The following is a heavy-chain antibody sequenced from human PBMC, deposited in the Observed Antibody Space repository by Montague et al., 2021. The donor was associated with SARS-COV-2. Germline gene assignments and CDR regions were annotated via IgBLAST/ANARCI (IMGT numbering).Heavy chain of an antibody. CDR2: SSGSDGGT. CDR3: AKDSYYYGLGYGMDV. CDR1: GFTFSNSA. J-gene: IGHJ6*02. D-gene: IGHD3-10*01. Sequence: SLRPSCAASGFTFSNSAMNWVRQAPGKGLEWVSGSSGSDGGTHYADSVKGRFTISRDSSKNVLYLQMNSLRAEDTALYYCAKDSYYYGLGYGMDVWGQGTTVTVSS. V-gene: IGHV3-23*01.